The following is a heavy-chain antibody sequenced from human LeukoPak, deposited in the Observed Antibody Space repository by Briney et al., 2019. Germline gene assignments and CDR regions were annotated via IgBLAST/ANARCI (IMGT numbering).Heavy chain of an antibody. D-gene: IGHD2-15*01. CDR2: IHQDGNEK. CDR3: ARGDKFSGDY. CDR1: GFTFSTYW. V-gene: IGHV3-7*04. Sequence: PGGSLRLXCAASGFTFSTYWMSWVCQAPGKGLEWVANIHQDGNEKYYVDSVKGRFTISRDNAKNSLYLQMNSLRAEDTAVYYCARGDKFSGDYWGQGTLVTVSS. J-gene: IGHJ4*02.